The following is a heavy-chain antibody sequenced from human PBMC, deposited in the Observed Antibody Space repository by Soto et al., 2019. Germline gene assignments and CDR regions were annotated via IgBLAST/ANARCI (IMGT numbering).Heavy chain of an antibody. J-gene: IGHJ4*02. D-gene: IGHD3-10*01. CDR2: ISRDANNI. V-gene: IGHV3-74*01. CDR3: AKDLGRITMVRGVISY. CDR1: RGAFGDYW. Sequence: ASRGAFGDYWMHWVRQAPGAGLVWVSRISRDANNIIYADSVKGRFTVSRDNSKNTLYLQMNSLRAEDTAVYYCAKDLGRITMVRGVISYWGQGTLVTVSS.